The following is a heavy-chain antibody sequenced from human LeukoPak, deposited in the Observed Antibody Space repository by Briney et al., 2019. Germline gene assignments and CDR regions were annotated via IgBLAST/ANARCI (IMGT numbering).Heavy chain of an antibody. D-gene: IGHD3-10*01. CDR1: GGSISSGGYY. V-gene: IGHV4-31*03. CDR3: ARCPLVRGVILPWFDP. Sequence: SETLSLTCTVSGGSISSGGYYWSWIRQHPGKGLEWIGYIYYSGSTYYNPSLKSRVSISVDTSKNQFSLKLSSVTAADTAVYYCARCPLVRGVILPWFDPWAREPWSPSPQ. J-gene: IGHJ5*02. CDR2: IYYSGST.